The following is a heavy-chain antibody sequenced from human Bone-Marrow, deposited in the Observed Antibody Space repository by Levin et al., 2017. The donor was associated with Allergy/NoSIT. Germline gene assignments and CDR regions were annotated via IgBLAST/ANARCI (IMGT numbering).Heavy chain of an antibody. CDR3: ARDAVDLTGTTADAFDV. D-gene: IGHD1-20*01. CDR1: GFTFSDYN. CDR2: ISATSSYT. Sequence: GESLKISCAASGFTFSDYNMGWIRQAPGKGLEWLSYISATSSYTNYADSVKGRLTISRDNAKNSLYLQLNSLRAEDTAVYYCARDAVDLTGTTADAFDVWGQGTMVTISS. J-gene: IGHJ3*01. V-gene: IGHV3-11*05.